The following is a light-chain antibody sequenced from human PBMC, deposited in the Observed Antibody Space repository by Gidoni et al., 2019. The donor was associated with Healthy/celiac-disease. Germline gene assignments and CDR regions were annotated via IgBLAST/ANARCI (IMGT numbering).Light chain of an antibody. V-gene: IGKV1-39*01. CDR1: QSISSY. CDR3: QQSYSTPLT. Sequence: DRVTITCRESQSISSYLNWYQQKPGKAPKLLIYAASSLQSGVPSRFSGSGSGTDFTLTISSLQPEDFATYYCQQSYSTPLTFGGGTKVEIK. CDR2: AAS. J-gene: IGKJ4*01.